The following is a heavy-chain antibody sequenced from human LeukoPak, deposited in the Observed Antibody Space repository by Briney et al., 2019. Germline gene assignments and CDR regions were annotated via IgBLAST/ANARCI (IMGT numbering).Heavy chain of an antibody. V-gene: IGHV3-23*01. D-gene: IGHD2-2*01. CDR1: GFTFSSFA. CDR3: ASLFTSFPGYAY. J-gene: IGHJ4*02. Sequence: GGSLRLSCAASGFTFSSFAMSWVRQAPGKGLEGVSAVTGSGDTTYYANSVKGRLTISRHNSTNTVFLQMISLRADATAVYYCASLFTSFPGYAYWGQATLLTVSS. CDR2: VTGSGDTT.